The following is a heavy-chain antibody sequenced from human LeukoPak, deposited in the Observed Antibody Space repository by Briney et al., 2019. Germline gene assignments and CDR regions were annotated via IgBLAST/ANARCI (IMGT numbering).Heavy chain of an antibody. D-gene: IGHD2-21*02. CDR2: IYYSGST. V-gene: IGHV4-39*01. Sequence: PSETLSLTCGVSGDSISSRLYYWAWIRQPPGKGLEWIASIYYSGSTYYNPSLKSRVTISIDTAKNQFSLGLNSVAAADTAVYYCARHFLSPDYYYPWGQGTQVTVSS. J-gene: IGHJ5*02. CDR3: ARHFLSPDYYYP. CDR1: GDSISSRLYY.